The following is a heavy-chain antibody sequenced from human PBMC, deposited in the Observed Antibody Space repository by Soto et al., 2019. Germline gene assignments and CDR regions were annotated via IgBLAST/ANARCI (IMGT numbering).Heavy chain of an antibody. CDR2: INPNSDDT. Sequence: ASVKVSCKXSGYTFTGYYIHWVRQAPGQGLEWMGWINPNSDDTNSAQKFQGRVTLTRDTSTSTGYMELSRLGSDDTAVYYCARDPGHSSIWTYFDYWGQGTLVTVS. D-gene: IGHD6-19*01. CDR3: ARDPGHSSIWTYFDY. V-gene: IGHV1-2*02. J-gene: IGHJ4*02. CDR1: GYTFTGYY.